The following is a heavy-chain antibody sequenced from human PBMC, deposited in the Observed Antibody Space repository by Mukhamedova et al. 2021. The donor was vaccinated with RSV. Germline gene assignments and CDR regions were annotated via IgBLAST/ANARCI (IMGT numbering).Heavy chain of an antibody. J-gene: IGHJ6*02. D-gene: IGHD6-19*01. CDR3: ARDRIAVAGTRDYYGMDV. V-gene: IGHV3-21*01. Sequence: GKGLEWVSSSSSSSSYIYYADSVKGRFTISRDNAKNSLYLQMNSLRAEDTAVYYCARDRIAVAGTRDYYGMDVWGQGTTVTVSS. CDR2: SSSSSSYI.